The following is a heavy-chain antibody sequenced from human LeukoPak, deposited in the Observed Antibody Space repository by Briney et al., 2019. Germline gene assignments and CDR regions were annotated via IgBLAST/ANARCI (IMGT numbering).Heavy chain of an antibody. V-gene: IGHV3-23*01. CDR3: AKGPLSHFDY. D-gene: IGHD2/OR15-2a*01. CDR2: INGNGGST. CDR1: GFTFSSYA. Sequence: GGSLRLSYAASGFTFSSYAMNWVRQAPGKGLEWVSAINGNGGSTYYAVSVKGRFTISRDNSKNTLYLQMNSLRAEDTAVYYCAKGPLSHFDYWGQGTLVTVSS. J-gene: IGHJ4*02.